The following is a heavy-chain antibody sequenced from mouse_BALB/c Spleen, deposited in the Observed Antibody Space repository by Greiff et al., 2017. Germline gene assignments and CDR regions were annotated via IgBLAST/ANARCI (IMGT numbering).Heavy chain of an antibody. CDR1: GYAFSSYW. CDR2: IYPGDGDT. J-gene: IGHJ4*01. V-gene: IGHV1-80*01. Sequence: QVQLKQSGAELVRPGSSVKISCKASGYAFSSYWMNWVKQRPGQGLEWIGQIYPGDGDTNYNGKFKGKATLTADKSSSTAYMQLSSLTSEDSAVYFCASLAPYAMDYWGQGTSVTVSS. CDR3: ASLAPYAMDY.